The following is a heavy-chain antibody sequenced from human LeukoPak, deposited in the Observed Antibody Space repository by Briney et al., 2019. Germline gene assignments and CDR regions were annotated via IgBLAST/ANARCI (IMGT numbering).Heavy chain of an antibody. Sequence: GGSLRLSCAVSGFSFNTYWMTWVRQAPGKGLQWVASINKDGTEKYYVDSVKGRFTISRDNTKNSLYLQMNSLRAEDTAVFYCARPYYYSSGSLPYWGQRTLVTVSS. J-gene: IGHJ4*02. D-gene: IGHD3-10*01. CDR2: INKDGTEK. CDR3: ARPYYYSSGSLPY. CDR1: GFSFNTYW. V-gene: IGHV3-7*01.